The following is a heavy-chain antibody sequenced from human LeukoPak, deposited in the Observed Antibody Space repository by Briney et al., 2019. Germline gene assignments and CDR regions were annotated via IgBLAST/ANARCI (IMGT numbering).Heavy chain of an antibody. D-gene: IGHD3-22*01. V-gene: IGHV1-8*03. CDR3: ARGVRYYDSSGYYDWFDP. J-gene: IGHJ5*02. CDR1: GYTVTIYN. CDR2: MNPNSGNT. Sequence: ASVKLSCKASGYTVTIYNINCVRQSTGQGPEWMGWMNPNSGNTGYAQKFQGRVTITRNTSISTAYMELSSLRSEDTAVYYCARGVRYYDSSGYYDWFDPWGQGTLVTVSS.